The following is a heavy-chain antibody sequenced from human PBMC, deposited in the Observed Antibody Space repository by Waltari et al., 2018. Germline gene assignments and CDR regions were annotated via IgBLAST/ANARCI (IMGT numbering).Heavy chain of an antibody. J-gene: IGHJ4*02. CDR2: IYYSGST. CDR3: ARWGVGYDY. CDR1: GGSISSYY. Sequence: QVQLQESGPGLVKPSETLSLTCTVSGGSISSYYWSWIRQPPGKGLEWIGYIYYSGSTNYNPSLKSRVTISVDTSKNQFSLKLSSVTAADTAVYYCARWGVGYDYWGQGTLVTVSS. V-gene: IGHV4-59*01. D-gene: IGHD3-16*01.